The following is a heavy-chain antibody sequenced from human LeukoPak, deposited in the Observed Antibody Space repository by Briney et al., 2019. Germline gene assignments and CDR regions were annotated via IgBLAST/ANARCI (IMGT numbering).Heavy chain of an antibody. V-gene: IGHV4-38-2*01. J-gene: IGHJ4*02. CDR3: SRAGWIITSGIDY. D-gene: IGHD3-10*01. CDR2: NYHTGST. CDR1: GYSISSGYY. Sequence: SETLTLTCGVSGYSISSGYYWAWIRQPPGKGLEWIGTNYHTGSTYYTPSLGSRVTISVDTSKNEFSLNLNSVTAADTAVYYCSRAGWIITSGIDYWGQGALVTVSS.